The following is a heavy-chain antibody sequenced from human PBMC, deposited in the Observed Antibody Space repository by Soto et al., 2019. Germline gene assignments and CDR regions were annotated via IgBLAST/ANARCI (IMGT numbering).Heavy chain of an antibody. J-gene: IGHJ6*02. CDR3: ARLSSGWTAAYYGMDV. D-gene: IGHD6-19*01. CDR1: GFTFSSYA. V-gene: IGHV3-30-3*01. Sequence: HPGESLRLSCAASGFTFSSYAMHWVRQAPGKGLEWVAVISYDGSNKYYADSVKGRFTISRDNSKNTLYLQMNSLRAEDTAVYYCARLSSGWTAAYYGMDVWGQGTTVTVSS. CDR2: ISYDGSNK.